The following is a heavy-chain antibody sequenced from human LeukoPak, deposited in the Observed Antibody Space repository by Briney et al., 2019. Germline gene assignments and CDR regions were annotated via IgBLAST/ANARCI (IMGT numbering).Heavy chain of an antibody. CDR2: INPSGSSA. CDR3: ARDNSVGETAWWFDP. CDR1: GYSFTSYY. Sequence: GASVKVSCKASGYSFTSYYMHWVRQAPGQGLEWMGFINPSGSSAAYAQKFQGRLTMTRDMFTSTDYMELTSLTSDDTAVYYCARDNSVGETAWWFDPWGRGTLVTVSS. V-gene: IGHV1-46*01. D-gene: IGHD1-26*01. J-gene: IGHJ5*02.